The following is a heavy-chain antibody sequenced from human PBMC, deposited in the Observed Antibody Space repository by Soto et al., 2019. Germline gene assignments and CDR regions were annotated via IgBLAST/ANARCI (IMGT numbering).Heavy chain of an antibody. CDR1: GFTFSYYY. Sequence: AGGSLRLSCAASGFTFSYYYMSWIRQSPGKGLEWVSYISGGGGGTIQYADSVKGRFTISRDNAKNSLYLQMNSLRVADTAVYYCTRVRGYYDSSGFDYWGQGTPVTVSS. CDR2: ISGGGGGTI. J-gene: IGHJ4*02. D-gene: IGHD3-22*01. CDR3: TRVRGYYDSSGFDY. V-gene: IGHV3-11*01.